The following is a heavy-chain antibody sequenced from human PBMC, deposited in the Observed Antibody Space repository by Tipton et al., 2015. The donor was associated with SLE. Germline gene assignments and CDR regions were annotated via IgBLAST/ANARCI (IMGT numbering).Heavy chain of an antibody. Sequence: TLSLTCNVSGGSISSGGYYWSWIRQHPGKGLEWIGEINHSGSTNYNPSLKSRVTISVDMSKNQFSLRLSSVTAADTAVYYCPIYYHDSTGLHWFDPWGQGTLVTVSS. D-gene: IGHD3-22*01. V-gene: IGHV4-31*03. CDR2: INHSGST. CDR3: PIYYHDSTGLHWFDP. CDR1: GGSISSGGYY. J-gene: IGHJ5*02.